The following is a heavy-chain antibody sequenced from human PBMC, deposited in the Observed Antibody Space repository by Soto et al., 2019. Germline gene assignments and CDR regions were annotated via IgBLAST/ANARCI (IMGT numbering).Heavy chain of an antibody. CDR2: ISYSGST. Sequence: TLSLTCTVSGGSISSGGYYWSWIRQHPGKGLEWIWYISYSGSTYYNPSLKSRVTISVDTSKNQFSLKLSSVTAADTAVYYCARGLRYCTNGVGADYYYYMDVWGKGTTVTGSS. D-gene: IGHD2-8*01. CDR1: GGSISSGGYY. J-gene: IGHJ6*03. V-gene: IGHV4-31*03. CDR3: ARGLRYCTNGVGADYYYYMDV.